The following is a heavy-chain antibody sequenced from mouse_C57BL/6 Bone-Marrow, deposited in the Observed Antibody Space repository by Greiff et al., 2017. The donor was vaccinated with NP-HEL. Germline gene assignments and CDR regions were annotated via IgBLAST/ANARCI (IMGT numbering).Heavy chain of an antibody. CDR1: GYTFTSYW. CDR3: ASGIYYYGSSSNWDEDYYAMDY. J-gene: IGHJ4*01. V-gene: IGHV1-64*01. D-gene: IGHD1-1*01. Sequence: LVESGAELVKPGASVKLSCKASGYTFTSYWMHWVKQRPGQGLEWIGMIHPNSGSTNYNEKFKSKATLTVDKSSSTAYMQLSSLTSEDSAVYYCASGIYYYGSSSNWDEDYYAMDYWGQGTSVTVSS. CDR2: IHPNSGST.